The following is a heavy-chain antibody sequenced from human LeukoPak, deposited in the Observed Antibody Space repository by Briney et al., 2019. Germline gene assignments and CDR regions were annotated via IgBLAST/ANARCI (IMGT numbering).Heavy chain of an antibody. CDR2: IYYSGST. Sequence: SETLSLTCTVSGGSISSGGYYWSWIRQHPGKGLEWIGYIYYSGSTNYNPSLKSRVTMSLDTSKNQFSLKLSSVTAADTAVYYCAKATAFGIDIWGQGTMVTVSS. V-gene: IGHV4-61*08. CDR1: GGSISSGGYY. CDR3: AKATAFGIDI. J-gene: IGHJ3*02. D-gene: IGHD3-16*01.